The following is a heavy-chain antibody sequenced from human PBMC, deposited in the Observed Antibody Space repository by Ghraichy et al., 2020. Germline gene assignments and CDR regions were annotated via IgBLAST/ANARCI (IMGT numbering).Heavy chain of an antibody. CDR1: GFTFSNYG. CDR3: ARGLVSSWGYYYYGMDV. CDR2: IWYDGSDK. J-gene: IGHJ6*02. Sequence: GESLNISCAASGFTFSNYGMHWVRQAPGKGLEWVAVIWYDGSDKYYSDSVKGRFTISRDNSRNTLYLQMNSLRADDTAVYYCARGLVSSWGYYYYGMDVWGQGTTVTVSS. D-gene: IGHD6-13*01. V-gene: IGHV3-33*01.